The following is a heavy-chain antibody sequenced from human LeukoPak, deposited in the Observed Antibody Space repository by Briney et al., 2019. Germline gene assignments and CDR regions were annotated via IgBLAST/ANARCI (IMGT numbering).Heavy chain of an antibody. D-gene: IGHD6-13*01. CDR3: ARDRIGGGYSSSWVEGNWFDP. Sequence: ASVKVSCKASGYTFTGHYMHWVRQAPGQGLEWMGRINPNSGGTNYAQKFQGRVTMTRDTSISTAYMELSRLRSDDTAVSYCARDRIGGGYSSSWVEGNWFDPWGQGTLVTVSS. CDR2: INPNSGGT. CDR1: GYTFTGHY. J-gene: IGHJ5*02. V-gene: IGHV1-2*06.